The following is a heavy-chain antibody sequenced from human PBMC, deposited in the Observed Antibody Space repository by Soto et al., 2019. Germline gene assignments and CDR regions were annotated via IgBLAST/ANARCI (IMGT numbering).Heavy chain of an antibody. Sequence: EVQLVESGGGLIQPGGSLRLSCAASGFTFSTYSMNWVRQAPGKGLEWVSYISSSGGTIYYADSVKGRFTISRDNAKNSLYLKMNSLRDEDTAVYYCARGADIAAAEANDYWGQGTLVTVSS. CDR1: GFTFSTYS. J-gene: IGHJ4*02. D-gene: IGHD6-13*01. CDR3: ARGADIAAAEANDY. CDR2: ISSSGGTI. V-gene: IGHV3-48*02.